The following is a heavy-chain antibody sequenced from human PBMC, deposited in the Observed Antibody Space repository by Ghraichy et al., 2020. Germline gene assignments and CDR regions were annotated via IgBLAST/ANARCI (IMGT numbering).Heavy chain of an antibody. D-gene: IGHD4-17*01. CDR2: THYKSKWYN. V-gene: IGHV6-1*01. J-gene: IGHJ4*02. Sequence: SQTLSLTCANSGDSVSSNRAAWNWIRQSPSRGLEWLGRTHYKSKWYNEYAASVRGRININPDTSKNQFSLQLNSVTTEDTAVYYCAREFYYTMTTFLSVGYFDYWGQGALVNVSS. CDR1: GDSVSSNRAA. CDR3: AREFYYTMTTFLSVGYFDY.